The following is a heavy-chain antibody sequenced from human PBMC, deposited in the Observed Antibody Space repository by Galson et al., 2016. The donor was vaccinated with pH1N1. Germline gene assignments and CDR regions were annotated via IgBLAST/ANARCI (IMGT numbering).Heavy chain of an antibody. D-gene: IGHD6-19*01. J-gene: IGHJ4*02. CDR3: ASPGLGEGIEVAGSEGLFDY. V-gene: IGHV4-39*07. Sequence: LTCTVSAGSISSNFYFWAWIRQPPGKGLEWIGSVFYHGNTYYNPALKSRVTISVDTSKNQFSLRLTSVTAADTAVYYCASPGLGEGIEVAGSEGLFDYWGQGTVVTVSS. CDR2: VFYHGNT. CDR1: AGSISSNFYF.